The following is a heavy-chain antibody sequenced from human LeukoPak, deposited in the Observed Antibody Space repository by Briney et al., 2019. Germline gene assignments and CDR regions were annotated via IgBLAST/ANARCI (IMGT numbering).Heavy chain of an antibody. CDR1: GFTFSSYS. V-gene: IGHV3-21*01. J-gene: IGHJ5*02. CDR2: ISSSSSYI. Sequence: GGSLRLSCAASGFTFSSYSMNWVRQAPGKGLEWGSSISSSSSYIYYADSVKGRFTISRDNAKNSLYLQMNSLRAEDTAVYYCARDSTLNEFDFWSGYYQFDPWGQGTLVTVSS. CDR3: ARDSTLNEFDFWSGYYQFDP. D-gene: IGHD3-3*01.